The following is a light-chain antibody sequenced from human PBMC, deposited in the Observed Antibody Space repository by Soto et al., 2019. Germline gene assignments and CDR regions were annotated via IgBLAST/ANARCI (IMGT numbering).Light chain of an antibody. CDR3: SSYTTSSTVV. CDR1: SSDDGGYNF. Sequence: QSALTQPASVFGSPGPSITISWTGTSSDDGGYNFVSWYQQHPGKAPKLMIYEVSNRPSGVSNRFSGSKSGNTASLTISWLQPEDEADYYCSSYTTSSTVVFGTGTKVTVL. V-gene: IGLV2-14*03. CDR2: EVS. J-gene: IGLJ1*01.